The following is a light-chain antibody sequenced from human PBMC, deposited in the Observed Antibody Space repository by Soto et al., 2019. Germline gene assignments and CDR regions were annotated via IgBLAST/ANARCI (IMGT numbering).Light chain of an antibody. V-gene: IGKV3-15*01. CDR2: GAS. CDR3: QQYNNWPQT. J-gene: IGKJ2*01. Sequence: EIVMTQSPATLSVSPGERATLSCRASQSVSSNLAWYQQKPGQAPRLLIYGASTRATGIPDRFSGSGSGTEFPLTISSLQSEDFAVYYCQQYNNWPQTFGQGTKLEIK. CDR1: QSVSSN.